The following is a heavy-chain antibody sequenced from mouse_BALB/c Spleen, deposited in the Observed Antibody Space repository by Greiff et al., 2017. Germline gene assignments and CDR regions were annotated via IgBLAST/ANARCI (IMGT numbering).Heavy chain of an antibody. CDR1: GFTFSSYT. Sequence: EVKLMESGGGLVKPGGSLKLSCAASGFTFSSYTMSWVRQTPEKRLEWVATISSGGGNTYYPDSVKGRFTISRDNAKNNLYLQMSSLRSEDTALYYCARLPLTTATRMDYWGQGTSVTVSS. V-gene: IGHV5-9*03. J-gene: IGHJ4*01. CDR3: ARLPLTTATRMDY. D-gene: IGHD1-2*01. CDR2: ISSGGGNT.